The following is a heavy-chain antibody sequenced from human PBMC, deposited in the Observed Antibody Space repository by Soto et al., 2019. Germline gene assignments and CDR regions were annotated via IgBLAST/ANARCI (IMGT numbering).Heavy chain of an antibody. Sequence: ASVKVSCKVSGYTLTELSMHWVRQAPGKGLEWMGGFDPEDGETIYAQKFQGRVTMTEDTSTDTAYMELSSLRSEDTAVYYCATGGSGWYRVYYYGMDVWGQGTTVTVFS. V-gene: IGHV1-24*01. CDR1: GYTLTELS. J-gene: IGHJ6*02. CDR2: FDPEDGET. CDR3: ATGGSGWYRVYYYGMDV. D-gene: IGHD6-19*01.